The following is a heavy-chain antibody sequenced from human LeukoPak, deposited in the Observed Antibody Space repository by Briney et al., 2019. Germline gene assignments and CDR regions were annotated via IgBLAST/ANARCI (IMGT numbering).Heavy chain of an antibody. J-gene: IGHJ5*02. D-gene: IGHD6-13*01. CDR2: INHSGST. CDR1: GGSFSGYY. Sequence: SETLSLTCAVYGGSFSGYYWSWIRQPPGKGLEWIGEINHSGSTNYNPSLKSRVTISVDTSKNQFSLKLSSVTAADTAVYYCARVVAAAGNDWFDPWGQGTLVTVSS. V-gene: IGHV4-34*01. CDR3: ARVVAAAGNDWFDP.